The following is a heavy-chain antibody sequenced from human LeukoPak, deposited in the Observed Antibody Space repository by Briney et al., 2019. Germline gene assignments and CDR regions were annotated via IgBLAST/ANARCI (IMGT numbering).Heavy chain of an antibody. CDR3: TTELPVAGTGV. CDR1: GFTFNNYA. Sequence: GGSLRLSCAASGFTFNNYAMSWVRQAPGKGLEWVSAISGSGGSTYYTESVKGRFTISRDNSKNTLYLQMNSLKTEDTAVYYCTTELPVAGTGVWGQGTLVTVSS. J-gene: IGHJ4*02. D-gene: IGHD6-19*01. CDR2: ISGSGGST. V-gene: IGHV3-23*01.